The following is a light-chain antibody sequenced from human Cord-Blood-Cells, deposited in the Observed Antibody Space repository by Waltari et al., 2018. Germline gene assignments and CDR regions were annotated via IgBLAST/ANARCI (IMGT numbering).Light chain of an antibody. Sequence: EIVMTQSPATLSVSPGERATLSCRASQSVSSNLAWYQQRPGQAPRLLIDGASTRATGIPARFSGSGSGPELTLTISSLQSEDFAVYYCQQYNNWPPYSFGQGTKLEIK. CDR2: GAS. J-gene: IGKJ2*03. CDR1: QSVSSN. V-gene: IGKV3-15*01. CDR3: QQYNNWPPYS.